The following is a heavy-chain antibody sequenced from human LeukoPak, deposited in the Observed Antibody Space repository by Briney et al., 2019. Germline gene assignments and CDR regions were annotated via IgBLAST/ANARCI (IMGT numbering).Heavy chain of an antibody. D-gene: IGHD1-14*01. V-gene: IGHV3-7*01. J-gene: IGHJ4*02. Sequence: PGGSLRLSCAASRFTFSSYSMNWVRQAPGKGLEWVANIKEDGSEQYYADSLKGRFTISRDNVKNSLYLHINSLRAEDTAVYYCARDSFETDIDYWGQGTLVTVSS. CDR2: IKEDGSEQ. CDR3: ARDSFETDIDY. CDR1: RFTFSSYS.